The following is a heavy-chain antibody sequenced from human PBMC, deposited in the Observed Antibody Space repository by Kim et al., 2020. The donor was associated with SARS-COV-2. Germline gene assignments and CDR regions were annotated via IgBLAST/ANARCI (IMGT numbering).Heavy chain of an antibody. CDR3: ARQSYITMIVVVPGAFDI. CDR1: GYSFTSYW. V-gene: IGHV5-51*01. Sequence: GESLKISCKGSGYSFTSYWIGWVRQMPGKGLEWMGIIYPGDSDTRYSPSFQGQVTISADKSISTAYLQWSSLKASDTAMYYCARQSYITMIVVVPGAFDIRGQGKMVTVSS. CDR2: IYPGDSDT. J-gene: IGHJ3*02. D-gene: IGHD3-22*01.